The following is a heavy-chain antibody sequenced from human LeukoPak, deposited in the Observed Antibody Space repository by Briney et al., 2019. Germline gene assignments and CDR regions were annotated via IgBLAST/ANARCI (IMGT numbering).Heavy chain of an antibody. CDR3: ARSLGAGYTVDV. J-gene: IGHJ6*04. Sequence: SETLSLTFTVSGGSISSYYWSWIRQPPGKGLEWIGYIYYSGSTNYNPSLKSRVTISVDTSKNQFSLKLSSVTAADTAVYYCARSLGAGYTVDVWGKGTTVTVSS. CDR1: GGSISSYY. V-gene: IGHV4-59*01. D-gene: IGHD5-24*01. CDR2: IYYSGST.